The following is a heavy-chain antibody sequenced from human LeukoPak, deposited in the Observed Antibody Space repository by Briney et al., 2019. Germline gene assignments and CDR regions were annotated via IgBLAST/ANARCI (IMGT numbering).Heavy chain of an antibody. V-gene: IGHV3-23*01. J-gene: IGHJ6*01. CDR2: ISGSGDNT. CDR1: GFTFSGFA. Sequence: PGGSLRLSCAASGFTFSGFAMSWVRRTPGKRLEWVSGISGSGDNTLYADSVEGRFTISRDNSKNTLYLEMNSLRAEDTAIYYCAKMKGHPLPKYYMDVWGQGTTVTVSS. CDR3: AKMKGHPLPKYYMDV. D-gene: IGHD1-26*01.